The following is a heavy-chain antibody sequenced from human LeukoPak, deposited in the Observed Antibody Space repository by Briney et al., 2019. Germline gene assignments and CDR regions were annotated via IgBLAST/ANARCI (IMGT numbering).Heavy chain of an antibody. J-gene: IGHJ3*02. D-gene: IGHD6-19*01. Sequence: SQTLSLTCTVSGGSISSGGYYWSWIRQHPGKGLEWIGYIYYSGSTNYNPSLKSRVTISVDTSKNQFSLKLSSVTAADTAVYYCARAVAGTRGAFDIWGQGTMVTVSS. CDR3: ARAVAGTRGAFDI. CDR2: IYYSGST. CDR1: GGSISSGGYY. V-gene: IGHV4-61*08.